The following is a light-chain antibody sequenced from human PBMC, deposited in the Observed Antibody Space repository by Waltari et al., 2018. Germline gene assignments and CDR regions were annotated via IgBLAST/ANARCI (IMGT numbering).Light chain of an antibody. CDR1: TIAVGAYTY. CDR3: ASHTSRTTWV. V-gene: IGLV2-14*01. CDR2: EAT. J-gene: IGLJ3*02. Sequence: QSALTQPASVSGSPGQSITISCAGTTIAVGAYTYLSCNQQPPGKPPNLMIYEATKRTSGVSKRFPGSKSGNTASLTISGLQAEDEADYYCASHTSRTTWVFGGGTKVTVL.